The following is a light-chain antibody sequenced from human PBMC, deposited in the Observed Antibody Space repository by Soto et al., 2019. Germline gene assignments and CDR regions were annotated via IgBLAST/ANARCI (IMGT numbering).Light chain of an antibody. CDR2: KAS. V-gene: IGKV1-5*03. CDR1: QSITSW. Sequence: DIQLTQSPSTLSASVGDRVTITCRASQSITSWLAWYQQKPWKAPKLLIYKASSLESGVPSRFSGSGSGTEFTLTLSSRQPDYFATYFCQQYKSCPRTFGQGTKVETK. CDR3: QQYKSCPRT. J-gene: IGKJ2*01.